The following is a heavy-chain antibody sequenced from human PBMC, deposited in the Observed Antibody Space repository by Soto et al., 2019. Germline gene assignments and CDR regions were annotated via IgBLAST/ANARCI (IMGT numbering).Heavy chain of an antibody. CDR1: GGSISSSSFY. CDR3: VRFYGNAFDI. CDR2: IYYSGTT. Sequence: SETLSLTCIVPGGSISSSSFYWGWIRQPPGKGLSWIGNIYYSGTTDYNPSLKSRVTVSTDTSRNQLSLTLSSVTAADTAVYYCVRFYGNAFDIWGPGTLVTVSS. D-gene: IGHD2-2*01. V-gene: IGHV4-39*01. J-gene: IGHJ3*02.